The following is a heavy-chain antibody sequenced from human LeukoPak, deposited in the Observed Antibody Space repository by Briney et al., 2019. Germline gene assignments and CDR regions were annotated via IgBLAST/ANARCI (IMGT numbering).Heavy chain of an antibody. D-gene: IGHD3-16*01. V-gene: IGHV4-30-2*01. CDR1: GGSISSGGYS. Sequence: PSETLSLTCAVSGGSISSGGYSWSWLRQPPGKGLEWIGYIYHSGSTYYNPSLKSRVTISVDRSKNQLSLKLSSVTAADTAVYYCARGRGRYYYYGMDVWGQGTTVTVSS. J-gene: IGHJ6*02. CDR2: IYHSGST. CDR3: ARGRGRYYYYGMDV.